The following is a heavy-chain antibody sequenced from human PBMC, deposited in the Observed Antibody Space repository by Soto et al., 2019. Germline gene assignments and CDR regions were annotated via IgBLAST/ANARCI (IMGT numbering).Heavy chain of an antibody. J-gene: IGHJ5*02. CDR3: ARVPTP. Sequence: SETLSLTCAFSGGSISRGGYSWSWIRQPPGKGLEWIGYIYHSGSTYYNPSLKSRVTISVDRSKNQFSLKLSSVTAAHTAVYYCARVPTPWGQGTLVTVSS. CDR2: IYHSGST. V-gene: IGHV4-30-2*01. CDR1: GGSISRGGYS.